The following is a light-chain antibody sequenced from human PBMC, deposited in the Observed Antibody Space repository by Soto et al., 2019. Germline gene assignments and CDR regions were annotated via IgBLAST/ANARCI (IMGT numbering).Light chain of an antibody. J-gene: IGLJ2*01. Sequence: QSALTHPASVSGSPGQSITISCTGTSSDVGAYNYVSWYQQHPGKAPKLMIYEVSNRPSGVSNRFSGSKSGNTASLTISGLQAEDEADYYCISYTRNSTLVFGGGTKLTVL. CDR2: EVS. CDR3: ISYTRNSTLV. V-gene: IGLV2-14*01. CDR1: SSDVGAYNY.